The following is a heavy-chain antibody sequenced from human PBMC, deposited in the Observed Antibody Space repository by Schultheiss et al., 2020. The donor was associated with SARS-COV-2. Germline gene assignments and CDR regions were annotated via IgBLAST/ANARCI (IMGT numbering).Heavy chain of an antibody. V-gene: IGHV6-1*01. CDR2: TYYRSKWYN. J-gene: IGHJ5*02. CDR1: GDSVSSNSAA. CDR3: ARNLRSSWYGVVWFDP. D-gene: IGHD6-13*01. Sequence: SETLSLTCAISGDSVSSNSAAWNWIRQSPSRGLEWLGRTYYRSKWYNDYAVSVKSRITINPDTSKNQFSLQLNSVTPEDTAVYYCARNLRSSWYGVVWFDPWGQGTLVTVSS.